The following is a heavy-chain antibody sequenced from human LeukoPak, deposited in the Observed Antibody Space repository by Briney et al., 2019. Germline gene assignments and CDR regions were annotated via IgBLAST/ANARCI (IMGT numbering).Heavy chain of an antibody. J-gene: IGHJ4*02. Sequence: SETLSLTCTVSGGSISNYYWSWIRQPPGKGLEWIGYIYYIGSTSYNPSLKSRVSISLDTSKNQFSLKLDSATAADTAVYYCARVGYGGNPVDYWGQGTLVTVSS. V-gene: IGHV4-59*01. CDR2: IYYIGST. CDR3: ARVGYGGNPVDY. D-gene: IGHD4-23*01. CDR1: GGSISNYY.